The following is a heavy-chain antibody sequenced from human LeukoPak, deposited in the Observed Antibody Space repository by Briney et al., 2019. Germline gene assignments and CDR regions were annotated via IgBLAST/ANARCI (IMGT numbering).Heavy chain of an antibody. D-gene: IGHD5-18*01. CDR1: GFTFSSYA. J-gene: IGHJ4*02. CDR3: AKDSTWAMVTSDY. CDR2: ISGSGGST. Sequence: GGSLRLSCAASGFTFSSYAKSWVRQAPGKGLEWFSAISGSGGSTYYADSVKGRFTISRDNSKNTLYLQMNSLRSEETAVYYCAKDSTWAMVTSDYWGQGTLVTVSS. V-gene: IGHV3-23*01.